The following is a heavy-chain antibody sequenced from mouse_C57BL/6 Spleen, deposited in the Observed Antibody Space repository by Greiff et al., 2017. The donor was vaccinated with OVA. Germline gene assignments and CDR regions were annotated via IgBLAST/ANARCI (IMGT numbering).Heavy chain of an antibody. CDR1: GYTFTSYW. CDR3: ASPYHDHEEGFAY. D-gene: IGHD2-4*01. Sequence: QVQLKQPGAELVKPGASVKLSCKASGYTFTSYWMHWVKQRPGQGLEWIGMIHPNSGSTNYNEKFKSKATLTVDKSSSTAYMQLSSLTSEDSAVYYCASPYHDHEEGFAYWGQGTLVTVSA. V-gene: IGHV1-64*01. CDR2: IHPNSGST. J-gene: IGHJ3*01.